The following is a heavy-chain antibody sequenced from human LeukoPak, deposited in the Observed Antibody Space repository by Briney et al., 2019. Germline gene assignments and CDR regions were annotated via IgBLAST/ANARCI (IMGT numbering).Heavy chain of an antibody. CDR1: GFTFSSYT. J-gene: IGHJ4*02. CDR2: ISSSSSYI. D-gene: IGHD3-16*02. V-gene: IGHV3-21*01. CDR3: ARDRNYDYIWGSYRPDYFDY. Sequence: GGSLRLSCAASGFTFSSYTMNWVRQAPGKGLEWVSSISSSSSYIYYADSVKGRFTISRDNAKNSLYLQMNSLRAEDTVVYYCARDRNYDYIWGSYRPDYFDYWGQGTLVTVSS.